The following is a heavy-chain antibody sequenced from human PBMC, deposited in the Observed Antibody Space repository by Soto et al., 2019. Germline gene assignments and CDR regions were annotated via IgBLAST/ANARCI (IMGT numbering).Heavy chain of an antibody. CDR1: GFNFRNFN. D-gene: IGHD2-15*01. CDR3: ARDLRGHSGP. J-gene: IGHJ3*01. CDR2: VSGSSSYI. Sequence: EVQLTESGGGLVKPGGSLRLSCEGSGFNFRNFNMIWVRQAPGKGLEWVSSVSGSSSYIYYEDSVKGRFTVSRDNANNLVLLQMIGLRPEDTAMYYCARDLRGHSGPWGQGTMVTDSS. V-gene: IGHV3-21*06.